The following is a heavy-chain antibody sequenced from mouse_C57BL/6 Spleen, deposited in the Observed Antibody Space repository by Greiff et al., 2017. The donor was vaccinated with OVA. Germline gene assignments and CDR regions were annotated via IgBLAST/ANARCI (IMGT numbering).Heavy chain of an antibody. CDR1: GFTFSDYG. V-gene: IGHV5-17*01. CDR3: ARRLLYYFDY. D-gene: IGHD6-1*01. CDR2: ISSGSSTI. J-gene: IGHJ2*01. Sequence: DVQLVESGGGLVKPGGSLKLSCAASGFTFSDYGMHWVRQAPEKGLEWVAYISSGSSTIYYADTVKGRFTISRDNAKNTLFLQMTSLRSEDTAMYYCARRLLYYFDYWGQGTTLTVSS.